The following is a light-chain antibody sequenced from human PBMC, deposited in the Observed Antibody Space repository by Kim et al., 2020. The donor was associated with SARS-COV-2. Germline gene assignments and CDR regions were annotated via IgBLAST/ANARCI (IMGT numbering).Light chain of an antibody. CDR3: QQYETYPWT. V-gene: IGKV1-5*01. Sequence: DIQMTQSPSTLSASLGDRVTITCRASQSISSWLAWYQQKPGKAPKRLIYDASSLQSGVPSRVNGSGSGTEFTLTISSLQSVDSATYYCQQYETYPWTFGQGTMVEIK. CDR2: DAS. J-gene: IGKJ1*01. CDR1: QSISSW.